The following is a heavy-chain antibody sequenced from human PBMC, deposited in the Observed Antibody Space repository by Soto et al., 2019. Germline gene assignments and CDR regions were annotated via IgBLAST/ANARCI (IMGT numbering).Heavy chain of an antibody. D-gene: IGHD1-26*01. CDR2: IIPIFGTA. Sequence: QVQLVQSGAEVKKPGSSVKVSCKASGGTFSSYAISWVRQAPGQGLEWMGGIIPIFGTANYAQKFQGRVTITADESTSPAYRELRSRRSEDTAVYDCARDLTVGGERYSQQWGPGTLFTVSS. CDR3: ARDLTVGGERYSQQ. J-gene: IGHJ1*01. V-gene: IGHV1-69*12. CDR1: GGTFSSYA.